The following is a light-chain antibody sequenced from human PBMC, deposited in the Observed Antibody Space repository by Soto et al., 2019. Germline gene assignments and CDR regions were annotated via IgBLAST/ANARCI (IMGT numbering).Light chain of an antibody. CDR1: QSVSSSY. CDR2: GAS. Sequence: EIVLTQSPVTLSLSPGERATLSCRASQSVSSSYLAWYQQKPGQAPRRLIYGASSRATGIPDRFSGSGSGTDFTLTTISLETEDFAVYYCQQYGSSPSTFGQGTRLEIK. V-gene: IGKV3-20*01. J-gene: IGKJ5*01. CDR3: QQYGSSPST.